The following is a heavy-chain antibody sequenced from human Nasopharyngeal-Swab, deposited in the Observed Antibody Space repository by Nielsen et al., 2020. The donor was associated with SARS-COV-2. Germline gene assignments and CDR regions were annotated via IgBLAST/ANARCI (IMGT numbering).Heavy chain of an antibody. J-gene: IGHJ4*02. V-gene: IGHV4-30-2*01. Sequence: SETLSLTCNVSGGSISSSSYYWGWIRQPPGKGLEWIGYIYHSGSTYYNPSLKSRVTISVDRSKNQFSLKLSSVTAADTAVYYCARRNKNILTGFDYWGQGTLVTVSS. CDR3: ARRNKNILTGFDY. D-gene: IGHD3-9*01. CDR1: GGSISSSSYY. CDR2: IYHSGST.